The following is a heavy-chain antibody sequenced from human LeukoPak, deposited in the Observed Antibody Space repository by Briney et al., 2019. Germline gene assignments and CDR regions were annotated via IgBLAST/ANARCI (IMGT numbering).Heavy chain of an antibody. D-gene: IGHD1-26*01. CDR3: ARGPIVGATMDY. CDR1: GGTFSSYA. J-gene: IGHJ4*02. V-gene: IGHV1-69*04. CDR2: IIPILGIA. Sequence: ASVKVSCKASGGTFSSYAISWVRQAPGQGLEWMGRIIPILGIANYAQKFQGRVTITADKYTSTAYMELSSLRSEDTAVYYCARGPIVGATMDYWGQGTLVTVSS.